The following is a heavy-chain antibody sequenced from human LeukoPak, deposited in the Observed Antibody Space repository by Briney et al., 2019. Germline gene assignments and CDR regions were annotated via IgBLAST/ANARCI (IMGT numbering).Heavy chain of an antibody. Sequence: GGSLRLSCATSGFAFGSYTMIWVRQAPGKGLEWVSSISSNTRDIYYTDSVKGRFTVSRDNAKKSLYLQMSSLRVEDTAVYYCAREDELTPVDSWGQGTLVSVSS. CDR1: GFAFGSYT. CDR3: AREDELTPVDS. V-gene: IGHV3-21*01. CDR2: ISSNTRDI. J-gene: IGHJ5*01. D-gene: IGHD1-14*01.